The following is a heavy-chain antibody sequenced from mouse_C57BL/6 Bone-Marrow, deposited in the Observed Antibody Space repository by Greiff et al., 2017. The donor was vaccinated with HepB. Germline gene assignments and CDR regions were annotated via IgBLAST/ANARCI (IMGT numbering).Heavy chain of an antibody. CDR1: GYTFTSYW. D-gene: IGHD2-3*01. CDR3: AGWLLVDY. J-gene: IGHJ2*01. Sequence: QVQLQQPGAELVKPGASVKLSCKASGYTFTSYWMQWVKQRPGQGLAWIGEIDPSDSYTNYNQKFKGKATLTVDTSSSTAYMQLSSLTSEDSAVYYCAGWLLVDYWGQGTTLTVSS. V-gene: IGHV1-50*01. CDR2: IDPSDSYT.